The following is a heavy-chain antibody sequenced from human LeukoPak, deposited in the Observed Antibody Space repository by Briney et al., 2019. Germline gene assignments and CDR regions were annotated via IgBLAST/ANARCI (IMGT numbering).Heavy chain of an antibody. Sequence: GGSLRLSCAASGFTFSSYAMHWVRQAPGKGLEWVAVISYDGSNKYYADSVEGRFTISRDNARNSLYLQMNSLRAEDTAVYYCAKEAGQDYGALDAFDVWGQGTMVTVSS. CDR3: AKEAGQDYGALDAFDV. CDR1: GFTFSSYA. CDR2: ISYDGSNK. V-gene: IGHV3-30-3*02. D-gene: IGHD4-17*01. J-gene: IGHJ3*01.